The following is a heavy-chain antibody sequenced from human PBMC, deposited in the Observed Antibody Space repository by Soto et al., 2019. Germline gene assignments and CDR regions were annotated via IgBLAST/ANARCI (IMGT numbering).Heavy chain of an antibody. V-gene: IGHV2-5*02. CDR3: ARIRAMTDDLAH. CDR1: GFSLTSFAMG. CDR2: IYWDDER. J-gene: IGHJ4*02. Sequence: QITLRESGPALVKPTQTLTLTCTFSGFSLTSFAMGVGWVRQPPGKALEWLGLIYWDDERLYRRSLQTSLTISTGTSENQVVLTMTDMDPADSATCYCARIRAMTDDLAHWGQGTLVTVSS. D-gene: IGHD3-3*01.